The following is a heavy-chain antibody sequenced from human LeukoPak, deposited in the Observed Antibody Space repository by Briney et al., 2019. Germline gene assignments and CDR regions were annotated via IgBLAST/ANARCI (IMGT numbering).Heavy chain of an antibody. Sequence: GGSLRLSCAASGFTVSSNYMSWVRQAPGKGLEWVSVIYSGGSTYYADSVKGRFTISRDNSKNTLYLQMNSLRAEDTAVYYCAKDHPYSSSWYNYFDYWGQGTLVTVSS. CDR2: IYSGGST. CDR3: AKDHPYSSSWYNYFDY. V-gene: IGHV3-66*01. D-gene: IGHD6-13*01. J-gene: IGHJ4*02. CDR1: GFTVSSNY.